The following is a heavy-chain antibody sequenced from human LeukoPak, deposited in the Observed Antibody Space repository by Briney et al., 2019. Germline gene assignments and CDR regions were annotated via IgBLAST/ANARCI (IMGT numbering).Heavy chain of an antibody. Sequence: GESLKISCKGSGYSFTSYWIGWVRQMPGKGLEWMGIIYPGDSDTRYSPSFQGQVTISADKSISTAYLQWSSLKASDTAMYYCARGPSGYYYRGAFDIWGQGTMVTVSS. V-gene: IGHV5-51*01. CDR3: ARGPSGYYYRGAFDI. CDR1: GYSFTSYW. CDR2: IYPGDSDT. D-gene: IGHD3-22*01. J-gene: IGHJ3*02.